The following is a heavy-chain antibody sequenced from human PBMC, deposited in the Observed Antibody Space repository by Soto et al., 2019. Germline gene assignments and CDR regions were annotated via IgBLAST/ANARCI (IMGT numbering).Heavy chain of an antibody. D-gene: IGHD1-26*01. CDR1: GYTFNRHG. Sequence: QVHLVQSGGVVKKPGASVKVSCKASGYTFNRHGITWVRQAPGQGLEWMGWISGYNGDINYEQKFQGRVTLSSDTLPSTVYLELKSLRFDDTAVYYCARVRIVGAREIDFWGQGTLVTVSS. CDR3: ARVRIVGAREIDF. CDR2: ISGYNGDI. J-gene: IGHJ4*02. V-gene: IGHV1-18*04.